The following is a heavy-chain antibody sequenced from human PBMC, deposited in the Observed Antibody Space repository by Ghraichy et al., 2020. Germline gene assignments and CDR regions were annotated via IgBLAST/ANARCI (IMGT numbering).Heavy chain of an antibody. D-gene: IGHD6-19*01. Sequence: SETLSLTCTVSGGSISSGGYYWSWNRQHPGKDLEWIGYIYYSGSTNYNPSLKSPVTISVDTSKNQFSLKLSSVTAADTAVYYCARDLRGSVAFDIWGQGTMVTVSS. CDR3: ARDLRGSVAFDI. V-gene: IGHV4-31*01. J-gene: IGHJ3*02. CDR1: GGSISSGGYY. CDR2: IYYSGST.